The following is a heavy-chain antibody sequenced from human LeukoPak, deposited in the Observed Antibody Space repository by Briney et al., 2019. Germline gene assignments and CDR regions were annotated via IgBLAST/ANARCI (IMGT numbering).Heavy chain of an antibody. Sequence: GGCLRLSCAASGFTFISYIMSWVRQAPGEGLEWVSSISSSSRYIYYADSVKGRFTISRDNAKNSLYLQMNSLRAEDTAVYYCARVLYSGYDSDYWGQGTLVTVSS. D-gene: IGHD5-12*01. CDR3: ARVLYSGYDSDY. CDR1: GFTFISYI. CDR2: ISSSSRYI. V-gene: IGHV3-21*01. J-gene: IGHJ4*02.